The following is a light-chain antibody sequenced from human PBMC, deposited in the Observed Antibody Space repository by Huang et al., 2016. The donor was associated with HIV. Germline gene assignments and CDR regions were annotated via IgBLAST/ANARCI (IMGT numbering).Light chain of an antibody. V-gene: IGKV3-15*01. CDR1: QSVSSN. J-gene: IGKJ1*01. CDR2: CTS. Sequence: LLMTQSPATLSVSPGERATLSCRASQSVSSNLAWYQQKPGQAPRLLIYCTSTRATGIPARFSGSGSGTEFTLTISSLQSEDFAVYYCQQYNNWPPVTFGQGTKVEIK. CDR3: QQYNNWPPVT.